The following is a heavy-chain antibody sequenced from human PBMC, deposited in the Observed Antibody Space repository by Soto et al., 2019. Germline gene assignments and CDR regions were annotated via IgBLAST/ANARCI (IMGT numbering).Heavy chain of an antibody. Sequence: EVQLVESGGGLVQPGGSLRLSCAASGFAFSTYEIHWVRQTTGKRLEWVSAIGVAGGAFYSGSVKGRFTVSRENAKNSVYLQMNSLTAGDTAVYYCAREGRDTSMDPFDIWGQGTMVTVSS. J-gene: IGHJ3*02. CDR1: GFAFSTYE. V-gene: IGHV3-13*04. CDR2: IGVAGGA. D-gene: IGHD5-18*01. CDR3: AREGRDTSMDPFDI.